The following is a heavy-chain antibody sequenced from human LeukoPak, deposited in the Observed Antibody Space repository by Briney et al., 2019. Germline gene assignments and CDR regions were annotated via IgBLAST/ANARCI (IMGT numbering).Heavy chain of an antibody. J-gene: IGHJ4*02. D-gene: IGHD2-21*02. V-gene: IGHV4-34*01. CDR2: INHSGST. CDR1: GGSFSGYY. Sequence: SETLSLTCAVYGGSFSGYYWSWIRQPPGKGLEWIGEINHSGSTNYNPSLKSRVTISVDTSKNQFSLKLSSVTAADTAVYYCARGSGPCGGDCYPFDYWGQGSLLTVSS. CDR3: ARGSGPCGGDCYPFDY.